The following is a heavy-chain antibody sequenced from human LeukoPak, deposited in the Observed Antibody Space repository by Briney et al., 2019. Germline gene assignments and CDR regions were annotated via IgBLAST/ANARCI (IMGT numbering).Heavy chain of an antibody. CDR3: AKAHYYYGSGSLNTFDY. V-gene: IGHV3-23*01. CDR1: GFAFNEAW. J-gene: IGHJ4*02. Sequence: GGSLRLSCAASGFAFNEAWMNWVRQAPGKGLEWVSAISGSGGSTYYADSVKGRSTISRDNSKNTVYLQMNSLRAEDTAVYYCAKAHYYYGSGSLNTFDYWGQGTLVTVSS. CDR2: ISGSGGST. D-gene: IGHD3-10*01.